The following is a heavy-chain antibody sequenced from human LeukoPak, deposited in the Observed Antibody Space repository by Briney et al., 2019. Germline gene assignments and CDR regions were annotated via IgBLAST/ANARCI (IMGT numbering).Heavy chain of an antibody. Sequence: PGGSLRLFCAVSGFTFSSYWMHWVRQAPGKGLVWVSRINNDGSTTAYADSVKGRFTISRDNTKNTLYLQMNSLRAEDTAVYYCARTYSSFDYWGQGTLVTVSS. V-gene: IGHV3-74*01. D-gene: IGHD6-19*01. CDR2: INNDGSTT. J-gene: IGHJ4*02. CDR3: ARTYSSFDY. CDR1: GFTFSSYW.